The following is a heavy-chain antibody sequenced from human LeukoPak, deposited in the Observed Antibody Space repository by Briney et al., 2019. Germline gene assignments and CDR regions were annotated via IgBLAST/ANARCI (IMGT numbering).Heavy chain of an antibody. CDR2: ITSNGGST. Sequence: GGSLRLSCAVSGFTFSSYTMHWVGQAPGKGLEYVSAITSNGGSTYYANSVKGRLTICRDNSKNTLDLQMCGRRVEDRGVCDYARSRGPVLHYSNYVDVWGQGTTVTVSS. CDR3: ARSRGPVLHYSNYVDV. CDR1: GFTFSSYT. D-gene: IGHD3-10*01. V-gene: IGHV3-64*01. J-gene: IGHJ6*03.